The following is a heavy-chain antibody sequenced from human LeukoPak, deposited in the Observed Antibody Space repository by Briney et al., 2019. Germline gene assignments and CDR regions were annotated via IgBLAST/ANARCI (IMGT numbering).Heavy chain of an antibody. D-gene: IGHD2-15*01. V-gene: IGHV3-30*02. CDR3: AKRGYCRGGTCFSHDAFDI. CDR2: IRYDGRNK. CDR1: GFTFSSYG. Sequence: GGSLRLSCAASGFTFSSYGMHWVRQAPGKGLDWVAFIRYDGRNKYYADSVKGRFTISRDNSKNTLYLQMNSLRAEDTAVYYCAKRGYCRGGTCFSHDAFDIWGQGTMVTVSS. J-gene: IGHJ3*02.